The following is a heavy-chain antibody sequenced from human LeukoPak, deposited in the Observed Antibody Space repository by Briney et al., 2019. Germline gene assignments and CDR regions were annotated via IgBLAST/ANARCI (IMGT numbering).Heavy chain of an antibody. V-gene: IGHV1-46*01. D-gene: IGHD4-23*01. CDR1: GYTFTSYY. CDR3: ARSVVTRASYYYYMDV. CDR2: INPSGGST. Sequence: GASVKVSCTASGYTFTSYYMHWVRQAPGQGLEWMGIINPSGGSTSYAQKFQGRVTMTRDTSTSTVYMELSSLRSEDTAVYYCARSVVTRASYYYYMDVWGKGTTVTISS. J-gene: IGHJ6*03.